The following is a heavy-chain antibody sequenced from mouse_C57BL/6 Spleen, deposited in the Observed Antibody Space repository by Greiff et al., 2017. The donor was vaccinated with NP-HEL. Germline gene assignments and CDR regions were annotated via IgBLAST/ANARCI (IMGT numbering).Heavy chain of an antibody. CDR3: ARGRGWLLPSMDY. D-gene: IGHD2-3*01. J-gene: IGHJ4*01. V-gene: IGHV1-78*01. Sequence: VKVVESDAELVKPGASVKISCKVSGYTFTDHTIHWMKQRPEQGLEWIGYIYPRDGSTKYNEKFKGKATLTADKSSSTAYMQLNSLTSEDSAVYFCARGRGWLLPSMDYWGQGTSVTVSS. CDR2: IYPRDGST. CDR1: GYTFTDHT.